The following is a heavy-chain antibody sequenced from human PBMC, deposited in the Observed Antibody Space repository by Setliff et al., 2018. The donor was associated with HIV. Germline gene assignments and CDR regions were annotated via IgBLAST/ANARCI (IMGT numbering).Heavy chain of an antibody. J-gene: IGHJ4*02. CDR3: ARHSPSDY. V-gene: IGHV4-59*08. CDR1: GDSINTDY. CDR2: IYNSAST. Sequence: PSETLSLTCTVSGDSINTDYWTWIRQPPGKGLEWIGYIYNSASTSYNPSLKSRVTISLDTSKNQFSLKLSSVTTADTAVYYCARHSPSDYWGQGTLGTVSA.